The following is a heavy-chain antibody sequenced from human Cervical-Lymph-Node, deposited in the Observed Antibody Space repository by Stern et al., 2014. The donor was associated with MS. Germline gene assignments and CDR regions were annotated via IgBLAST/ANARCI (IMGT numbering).Heavy chain of an antibody. V-gene: IGHV4-31*03. CDR2: ICYSGSS. Sequence: QVQLQESGPGLVKPSQTLSLTCTVSGGSISSGGYYWSWIRQHPGKGLVWIVYICYSGSSYYNPSLKRRVTISVDTSKNQFSLKLSSVTAADTAVYYCARTPYDFWSGYYLHDYWGQGTLVTVSS. CDR1: GGSISSGGYY. CDR3: ARTPYDFWSGYYLHDY. D-gene: IGHD3-3*01. J-gene: IGHJ4*02.